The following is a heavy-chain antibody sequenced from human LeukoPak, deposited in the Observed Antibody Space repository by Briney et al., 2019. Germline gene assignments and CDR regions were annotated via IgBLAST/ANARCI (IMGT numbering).Heavy chain of an antibody. Sequence: ASVKVSCKASGYTFTSYGISWVRQAPGQGLEWMGWISAYNGNTNYAQKLQGRVTMTTDTSTSTAYMELRSLRSDDTAVYYCVRDRILLWFGEFNDAFDIWGQGTMVTVSS. D-gene: IGHD3-10*01. CDR1: GYTFTSYG. V-gene: IGHV1-18*01. CDR2: ISAYNGNT. CDR3: VRDRILLWFGEFNDAFDI. J-gene: IGHJ3*02.